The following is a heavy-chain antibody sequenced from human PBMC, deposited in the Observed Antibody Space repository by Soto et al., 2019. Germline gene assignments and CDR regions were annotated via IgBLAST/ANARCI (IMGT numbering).Heavy chain of an antibody. D-gene: IGHD6-13*01. CDR2: IYYSGRT. CDR3: ARHRGNECSSWYLALTYHWFDP. V-gene: IGHV4-39*01. CDR1: GGSLSSSSYY. Sequence: LSLACTVSGGSLSSSSYYWGWIRQPPGKGLEWIGSIYYSGRTYYNTSLKSRVTISVDTSKNQFSLKLSSVTAADTAVYYCARHRGNECSSWYLALTYHWFDPWGQGTLVTVSS. J-gene: IGHJ5*02.